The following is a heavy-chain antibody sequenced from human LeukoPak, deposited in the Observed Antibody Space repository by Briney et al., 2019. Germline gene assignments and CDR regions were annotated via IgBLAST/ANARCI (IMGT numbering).Heavy chain of an antibody. Sequence: PGGSLRLSCAASGFTFSSYSMNWVRQAPGKGLEWVSYISSSSSTIYYADSVKGRFTISRDNAKNSLYLQMNSLRAEDTAVYYCAKDITGMVRGAFDYWGQGTLVTVSS. CDR1: GFTFSSYS. CDR3: AKDITGMVRGAFDY. CDR2: ISSSSSTI. J-gene: IGHJ4*02. D-gene: IGHD3-10*01. V-gene: IGHV3-48*01.